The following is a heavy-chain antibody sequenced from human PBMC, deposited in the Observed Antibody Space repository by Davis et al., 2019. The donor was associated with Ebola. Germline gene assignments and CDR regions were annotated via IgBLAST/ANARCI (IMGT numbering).Heavy chain of an antibody. Sequence: GGSLRLSCKGSGYSFTSYWIGWVRQMPGKGLEWMGIIYPGDSDTRYSPSFQGQVTISADKSISTAYLQWSSLKASDTAMYYCARLRISTSSYYYGMDVWGQGTTVTVSS. J-gene: IGHJ6*02. CDR1: GYSFTSYW. D-gene: IGHD2-2*01. V-gene: IGHV5-51*01. CDR2: IYPGDSDT. CDR3: ARLRISTSSYYYGMDV.